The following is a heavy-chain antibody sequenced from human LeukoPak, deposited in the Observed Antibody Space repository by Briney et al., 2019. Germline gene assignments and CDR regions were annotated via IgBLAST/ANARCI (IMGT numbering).Heavy chain of an antibody. Sequence: GSLRLSCAASGFTFSSYEMDWVRQAPGKGLEWTSYITSSGRPIYYADSVKGRFTISRDNAKNSLFLQMDSLRAEDTAVYYCARDYYHYYGMAGGGQETSVTVSS. CDR3: ARDYYHYYGMAG. V-gene: IGHV3-48*03. CDR1: GFTFSSYE. J-gene: IGHJ6*02. CDR2: ITSSGRPI.